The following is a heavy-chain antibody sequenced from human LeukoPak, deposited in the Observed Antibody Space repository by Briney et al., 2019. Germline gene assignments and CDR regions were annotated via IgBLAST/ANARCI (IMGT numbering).Heavy chain of an antibody. Sequence: SETLSLTCTVSGASISSTNNFWGWIRQTPGKGLEWIATIYYSVSTYYNPSLKSRLSISVDTSKNQFSLKLNSVTAADTAVYYCARGGYYGSGNDFRFDPWGQGTLVTVSS. CDR2: IYYSVST. V-gene: IGHV4-39*07. D-gene: IGHD3-10*01. J-gene: IGHJ5*02. CDR3: ARGGYYGSGNDFRFDP. CDR1: GASISSTNNF.